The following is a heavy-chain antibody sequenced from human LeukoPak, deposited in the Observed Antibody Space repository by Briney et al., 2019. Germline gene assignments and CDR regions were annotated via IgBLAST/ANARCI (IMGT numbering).Heavy chain of an antibody. CDR1: GGSISSYY. V-gene: IGHV4-59*01. CDR3: ARGGYYFDF. J-gene: IGHJ4*02. Sequence: TETLSLTCTVSGGSISSYYWSWIRQPPGRGLEWIGYIYFSGSINYSPSLESRLTISVDTSKNQFSLKLSSVTAADTAVYYCARGGYYFDFWGQGALVTVSS. CDR2: IYFSGSI.